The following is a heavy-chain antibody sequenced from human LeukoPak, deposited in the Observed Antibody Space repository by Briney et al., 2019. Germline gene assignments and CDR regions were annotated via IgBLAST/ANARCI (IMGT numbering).Heavy chain of an antibody. V-gene: IGHV4-4*07. Sequence: PSETLSLTCTVSGGSISSYYWSWIRQPAGKGLEWIGRIYTSGSTNYNPSLKSRVTMSVDTSKNQFSLKLSSVTAADTAVYYCARDPPPTVTTKYYYYGMDVWGQGTTVTVSS. J-gene: IGHJ6*02. CDR1: GGSISSYY. D-gene: IGHD4-4*01. CDR2: IYTSGST. CDR3: ARDPPPTVTTKYYYYGMDV.